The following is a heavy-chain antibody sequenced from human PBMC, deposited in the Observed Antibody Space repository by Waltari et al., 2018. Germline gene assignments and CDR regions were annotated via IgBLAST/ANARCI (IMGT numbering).Heavy chain of an antibody. J-gene: IGHJ5*02. D-gene: IGHD7-27*01. CDR1: GFAFDPYN. CDR2: VSSNGAYI. Sequence: EVQLMESGGGLVKPGGSLRLPCAASGFAFDPYNMNWVRQAPGKGLEWVSSVSSNGAYIHYGDSVKGRFTISRDNAKTSLYLQMNGLRDEDTAVYYCARGGWGFYLDLWGQGALVTVSS. V-gene: IGHV3-21*01. CDR3: ARGGWGFYLDL.